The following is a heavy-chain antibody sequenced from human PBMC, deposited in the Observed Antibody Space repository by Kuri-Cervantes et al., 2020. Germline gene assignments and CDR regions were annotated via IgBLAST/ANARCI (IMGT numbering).Heavy chain of an antibody. CDR2: MNPNSGNT. V-gene: IGHV1-8*02. CDR3: ARAPYDFWSGYYAQPSYYYGMDV. Sequence: ASVKVSCKASGYTFTSYGISWARQAPGQGLEWMGWMNPNSGNTGYAQKFQGRVTMTRNTSISTAYMELSSLRSEDTAVYYCARAPYDFWSGYYAQPSYYYGMDVWGQGTTVTVSS. D-gene: IGHD3-3*01. J-gene: IGHJ6*02. CDR1: GYTFTSYG.